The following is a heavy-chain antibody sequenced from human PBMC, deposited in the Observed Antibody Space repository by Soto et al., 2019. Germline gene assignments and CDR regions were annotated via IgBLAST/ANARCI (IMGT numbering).Heavy chain of an antibody. CDR2: INANSGGT. J-gene: IGHJ6*02. D-gene: IGHD3-3*02. Sequence: QVQLVQSGAEVKKPGASVKVSCKASGYTFTGYYMHWVRQAPGQGLEWMGWINANSGGTNYEQKFQGWVTMTRDTSISTAYRELSRLRSDDTAVYYCARAPHFWSGYSGGYGMDVWRQGTTVTVSS. CDR1: GYTFTGYY. V-gene: IGHV1-2*04. CDR3: ARAPHFWSGYSGGYGMDV.